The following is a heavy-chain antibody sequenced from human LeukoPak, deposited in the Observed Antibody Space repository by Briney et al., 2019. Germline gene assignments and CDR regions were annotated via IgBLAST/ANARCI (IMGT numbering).Heavy chain of an antibody. D-gene: IGHD2-15*01. Sequence: SVKVSCKASGGTFSSYAISWVGQAPGQWLEWMGGIIPIFGTANYAQKFQGRVTITTDESTSTAYMELSSLRSEDTAVYYCARALGYCSGGSCYSSWFDPWGQGTLVTVSS. V-gene: IGHV1-69*05. CDR3: ARALGYCSGGSCYSSWFDP. J-gene: IGHJ5*02. CDR1: GGTFSSYA. CDR2: IIPIFGTA.